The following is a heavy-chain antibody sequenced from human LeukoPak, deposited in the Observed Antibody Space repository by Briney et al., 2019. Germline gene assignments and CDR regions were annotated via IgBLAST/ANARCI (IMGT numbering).Heavy chain of an antibody. CDR3: AKNQWWEASDL. D-gene: IGHD1-26*01. CDR1: GFSFSAHW. V-gene: IGHV3-74*01. Sequence: GGSLRLSCAASGFSFSAHWMHWVRQAPGKGLVWVAQINGDATATNYAGSVKGRFTISRDNPKNTVHLQMSTLPAEDTPVYYCAKNQWWEASDLWGRGRVVPVSS. CDR2: INGDATAT. J-gene: IGHJ4*02.